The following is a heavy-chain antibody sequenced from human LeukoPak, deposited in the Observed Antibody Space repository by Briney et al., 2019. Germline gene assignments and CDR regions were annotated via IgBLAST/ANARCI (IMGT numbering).Heavy chain of an antibody. CDR1: GFTFSNSA. CDR2: IIVGSGRT. D-gene: IGHD1-26*01. CDR3: AAELYSGTYGRCCSFAF. Sequence: ASVKVSCKASGFTFSNSAIQRVRQARGQRLEWIGWIIVGSGRTHYAQNLQERLTITRDMSTNTAYMELSSLRSEDTAVYYCAAELYSGTYGRCCSFAFWGQGTPVTVSS. V-gene: IGHV1-58*02. J-gene: IGHJ4*02.